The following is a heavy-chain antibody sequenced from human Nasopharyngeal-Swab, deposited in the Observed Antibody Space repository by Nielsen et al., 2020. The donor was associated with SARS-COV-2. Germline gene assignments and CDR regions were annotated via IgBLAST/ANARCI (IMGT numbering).Heavy chain of an antibody. J-gene: IGHJ6*03. D-gene: IGHD2-2*01. CDR2: IRYDGSNK. CDR1: GFTFSSYG. V-gene: IGHV3-30*02. CDR3: AKDRYCSSTSCHYYYYYYMDV. Sequence: GESLKISCAASGFTFSSYGMHWVRQAPGKGLEWVAFIRYDGSNKYYADSVKGRFTISRDNSKNTLYLQMNSLRAEDTAMYYCAKDRYCSSTSCHYYYYYYMDVWGKGTTVTVSS.